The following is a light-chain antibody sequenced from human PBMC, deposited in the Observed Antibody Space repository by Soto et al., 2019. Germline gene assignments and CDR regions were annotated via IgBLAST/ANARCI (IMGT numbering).Light chain of an antibody. V-gene: IGLV1-44*01. CDR1: SSNIGSYT. Sequence: QSVLTQPPSASGTPGQTVTVSCSGSSSNIGSYTVNWYQQLPGTAPKLVIYSNHQRPSGVPDRFSGSKSGTSASLAISGLHSEDEADYYCAAWDDSLNGSVFGSGTKVTV. CDR2: SNH. J-gene: IGLJ1*01. CDR3: AAWDDSLNGSV.